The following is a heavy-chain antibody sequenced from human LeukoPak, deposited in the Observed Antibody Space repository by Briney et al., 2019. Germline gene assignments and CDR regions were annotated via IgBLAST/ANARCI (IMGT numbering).Heavy chain of an antibody. CDR3: AREHSGYDFPGRDYYYMDV. V-gene: IGHV3-21*01. J-gene: IGHJ6*03. Sequence: GGSLRLSCAASGFTFSSYNMNWVRQAPGKGLEWVSSISSTSRSYIYYADSGKGRFTISRDNAKNSLYLQMNSLRAEDTAVYYCAREHSGYDFPGRDYYYMDVWGKGTTVTVSS. CDR2: ISSTSRSYI. D-gene: IGHD5-12*01. CDR1: GFTFSSYN.